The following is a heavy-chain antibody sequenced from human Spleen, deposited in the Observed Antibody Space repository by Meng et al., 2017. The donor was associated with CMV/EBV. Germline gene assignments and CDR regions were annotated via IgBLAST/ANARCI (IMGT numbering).Heavy chain of an antibody. D-gene: IGHD2-15*01. Sequence: GESLKISCAASGFTFSTYTMNWVRQAPGKGLEWVSSISSSSSYIYYADSVKGRFSISRDNAKNSLYLQMNSLRAEDTAVYFCAREGVRCSGGSCPSDYWGQGTLVTVSS. V-gene: IGHV3-21*01. CDR2: ISSSSSYI. J-gene: IGHJ4*02. CDR3: AREGVRCSGGSCPSDY. CDR1: GFTFSTYT.